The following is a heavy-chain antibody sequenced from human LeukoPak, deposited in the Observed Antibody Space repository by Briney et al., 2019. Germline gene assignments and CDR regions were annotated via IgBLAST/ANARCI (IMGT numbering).Heavy chain of an antibody. CDR3: AKDQIQLWLWDAFDI. D-gene: IGHD5-18*01. CDR2: ISGGGGST. V-gene: IGHV3-23*01. CDR1: EFTFSSYA. J-gene: IGHJ3*02. Sequence: GGSLRLSCAASEFTFSSYAMSWVRQAPGKGLEWVSAISGGGGSTYHADSVKGRFTISRDNSKNSLYLQMNSLRAEDTALYYCAKDQIQLWLWDAFDIWGQGTMVTVSS.